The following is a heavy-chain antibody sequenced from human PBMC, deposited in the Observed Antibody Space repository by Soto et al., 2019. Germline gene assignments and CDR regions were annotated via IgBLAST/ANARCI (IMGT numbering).Heavy chain of an antibody. CDR1: GFTFSSYG. V-gene: IGHV3-33*06. CDR2: IWYDGSYK. Sequence: PGGSLRLSCAASGFTFSSYGMHWVRQAPGKGLEWVAVIWYDGSYKYYADSVKGRFTISRDNSKNTLYLQMNSLRAEDTALYYCAKGRSYYYYYGVDVWGQGTTVTVS. CDR3: AKGRSYYYYYGVDV. J-gene: IGHJ6*02.